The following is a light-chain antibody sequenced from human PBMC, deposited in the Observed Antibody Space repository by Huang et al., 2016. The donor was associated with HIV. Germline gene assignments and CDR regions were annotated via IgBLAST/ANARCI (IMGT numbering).Light chain of an antibody. CDR1: QDIKSY. CDR2: AAS. CDR3: QQSFSRPWT. J-gene: IGKJ1*01. V-gene: IGKV1-39*01. Sequence: DIQMTQSPSSLSASVGDRVTITCRASQDIKSYLNWYQQKSGNAPRLLIYAASGLQSGVPSRFSGSGSGTDFTLTISSLQPEDFTTYYCQQSFSRPWTFGQGTKVEIK.